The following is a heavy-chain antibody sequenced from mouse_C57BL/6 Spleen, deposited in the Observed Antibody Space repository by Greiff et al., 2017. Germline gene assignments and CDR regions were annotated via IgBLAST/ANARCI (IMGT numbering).Heavy chain of an antibody. CDR2: IYPSDSET. Sequence: QVQLQQPGAELVRPGSSVKLSCKASGYTFTSYWMDWVKQRPGQGLEWIGNIYPSDSETHYNQKFKDKATLTVDKSSSTAYMQLSSLTSEDSAVYYCARSGDWYYFDYWGKGTTLTVSS. CDR1: GYTFTSYW. D-gene: IGHD3-1*01. CDR3: ARSGDWYYFDY. V-gene: IGHV1-61*01. J-gene: IGHJ2*01.